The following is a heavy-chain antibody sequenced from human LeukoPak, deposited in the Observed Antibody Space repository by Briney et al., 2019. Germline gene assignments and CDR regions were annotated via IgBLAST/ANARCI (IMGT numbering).Heavy chain of an antibody. CDR1: GFTFGDYA. D-gene: IGHD7-27*01. V-gene: IGHV3-49*03. CDR2: IRSKAYGGTT. J-gene: IGHJ6*03. CDR3: TRDNRFPLGIRSYYYMDV. Sequence: GGSLRLSCTASGFTFGDYAMSWFRQAPGKGLEWVGFIRSKAYGGTTEYAASVKGRFTISRDDSKSIAYLQMNSLKTEDTAVYYCTRDNRFPLGIRSYYYMDVWGKGTTVTVSS.